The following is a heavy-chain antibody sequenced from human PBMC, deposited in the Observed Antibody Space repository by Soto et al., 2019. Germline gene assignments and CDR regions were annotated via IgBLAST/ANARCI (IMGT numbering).Heavy chain of an antibody. D-gene: IGHD1-26*01. CDR1: GYTFTSYD. CDR3: ARARSHYSGYVDY. CDR2: MNPNSGNT. J-gene: IGHJ4*02. V-gene: IGHV1-8*01. Sequence: ASVKVSCKASGYTFTSYDINWVRQATGQGLEWMGWMNPNSGNTGYAQKFQGGVTMTRNTSISTAYMELSSLRSEDTAVYYCARARSHYSGYVDYWGQGTLVTVSS.